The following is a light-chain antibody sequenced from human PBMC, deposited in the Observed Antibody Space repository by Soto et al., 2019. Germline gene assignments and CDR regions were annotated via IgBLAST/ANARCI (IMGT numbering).Light chain of an antibody. CDR3: QQYGSSPRT. V-gene: IGKV3-20*01. CDR2: GAS. Sequence: ELVLTQSPGTLSLSPGERATLSCRASQSVSSSYLAWYQQKLGQAPRLLIYGASSRATGIPDRFSGSGSGTDFTLNISRLEPEDFAVYYCQQYGSSPRTFGQGTKVEIK. CDR1: QSVSSSY. J-gene: IGKJ1*01.